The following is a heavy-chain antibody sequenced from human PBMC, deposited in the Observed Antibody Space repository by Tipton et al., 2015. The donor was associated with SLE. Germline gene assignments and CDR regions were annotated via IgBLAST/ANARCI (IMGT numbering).Heavy chain of an antibody. D-gene: IGHD3-16*01. CDR1: GITFSSYW. J-gene: IGHJ3*02. Sequence: SLRLSCAASGITFSSYWMSWVRQAPGKGLEWVANIKQDGSEKYYVDSVKGRFTISRDNAKNSLYLQMNSLRAEDTAVYYCARVTLTPFGAFDIWGQGTMVTVSS. CDR2: IKQDGSEK. CDR3: ARVTLTPFGAFDI. V-gene: IGHV3-7*01.